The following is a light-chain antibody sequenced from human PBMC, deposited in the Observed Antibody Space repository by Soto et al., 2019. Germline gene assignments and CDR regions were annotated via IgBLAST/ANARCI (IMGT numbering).Light chain of an antibody. CDR3: QHYHGWPIT. V-gene: IGKV3-20*01. J-gene: IGKJ5*01. CDR2: GAS. CDR1: QSVSNNY. Sequence: EIVLTQSPCTLSLSPGERATLSCRASQSVSNNYLAWYQQKPGQAPRLLMYGASNRATGIPDRFSGSGSGTEFTLTISSLQSEDFAVYYCQHYHGWPITFGQGTRLEIK.